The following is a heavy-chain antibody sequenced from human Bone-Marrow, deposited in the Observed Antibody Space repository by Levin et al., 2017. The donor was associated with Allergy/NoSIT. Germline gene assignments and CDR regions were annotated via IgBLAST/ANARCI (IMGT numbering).Heavy chain of an antibody. D-gene: IGHD3-22*01. V-gene: IGHV3-74*01. J-gene: IGHJ4*02. Sequence: GGSLRLSCAASEFTFRNYWMHWVRQAPGKGLVWVSRINGDGSSTNYADSVKGRFTISRDNAKNTLYLQMDSLRVEDTAVYFCARGYYDTSAYTLFWRQGTLITVSS. CDR2: INGDGSST. CDR1: EFTFRNYW. CDR3: ARGYYDTSAYTLF.